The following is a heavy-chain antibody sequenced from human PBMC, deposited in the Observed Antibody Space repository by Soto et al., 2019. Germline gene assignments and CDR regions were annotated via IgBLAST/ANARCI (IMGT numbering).Heavy chain of an antibody. CDR1: GGSISSSDYH. Sequence: QLQLQESGPGLVKPSETLSLTCTVSGGSISSSDYHWGWIRQPPGRGLEWIGSIYYSGSTYYNPSLKSRITISLDMSRNQVSLKLRSVTASDTAVYYCARHRGPTGPNYWGQGTLVTVSS. J-gene: IGHJ4*02. V-gene: IGHV4-39*01. CDR3: ARHRGPTGPNY. CDR2: IYYSGST. D-gene: IGHD3-10*01.